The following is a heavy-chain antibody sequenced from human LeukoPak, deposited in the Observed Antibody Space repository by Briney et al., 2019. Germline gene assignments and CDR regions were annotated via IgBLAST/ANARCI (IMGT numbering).Heavy chain of an antibody. CDR2: VSDSGRSA. Sequence: GGSLRLSCAASGFTFSNYAMSWVRQAPGKGLEWVPGVSDSGRSAYYADSVQGRFIISRDNSKSTLYLQMNSLRVEDTAAYFCAQNQWEFPAWGQGTLVTVSS. V-gene: IGHV3-23*01. J-gene: IGHJ5*02. CDR3: AQNQWEFPA. D-gene: IGHD1-26*01. CDR1: GFTFSNYA.